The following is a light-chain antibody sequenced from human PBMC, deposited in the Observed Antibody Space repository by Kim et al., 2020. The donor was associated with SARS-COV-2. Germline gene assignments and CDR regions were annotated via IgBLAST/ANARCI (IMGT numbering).Light chain of an antibody. CDR3: QACNSSPYV. Sequence: SVSPGQTASISCAGDKLGDKSASWYQQKPGQPPVLVIYQDSKRAAGIPERFSGANSGNTATLSISGTQAMNEADYYCQACNSSPYVFGTGTKVTVL. CDR2: QDS. V-gene: IGLV3-1*01. J-gene: IGLJ1*01. CDR1: KLGDKS.